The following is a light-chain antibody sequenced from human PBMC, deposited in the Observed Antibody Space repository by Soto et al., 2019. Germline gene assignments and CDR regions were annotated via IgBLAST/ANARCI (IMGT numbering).Light chain of an antibody. J-gene: IGKJ2*01. CDR2: AAS. CDR1: QSISNY. Sequence: DIQMTQSPSSLSASVGDRVTITCRASQSISNYLNWYQQKPGKAPKLPIYAASSLQSGVPSRFSGSGSGTDFTLTISSLQPEDFATYYCQQSYSTPYTFGQGTNLELK. CDR3: QQSYSTPYT. V-gene: IGKV1-39*01.